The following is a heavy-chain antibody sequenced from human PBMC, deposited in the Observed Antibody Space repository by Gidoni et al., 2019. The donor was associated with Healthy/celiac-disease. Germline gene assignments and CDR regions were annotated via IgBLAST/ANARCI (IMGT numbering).Heavy chain of an antibody. Sequence: QVQLVQSGAEVKKPGASVKVSCKASGYTFTSYAMHWVRQAPGQRLEWLAWMHAGTGNTKYSQKFQGRVTITRDTSASTAYMELSSMRSEDTAVYYCARNRFDIVVVYYWGQGTLVTVSS. V-gene: IGHV1-3*01. J-gene: IGHJ4*02. CDR3: ARNRFDIVVVYY. CDR2: MHAGTGNT. D-gene: IGHD2-15*01. CDR1: GYTFTSYA.